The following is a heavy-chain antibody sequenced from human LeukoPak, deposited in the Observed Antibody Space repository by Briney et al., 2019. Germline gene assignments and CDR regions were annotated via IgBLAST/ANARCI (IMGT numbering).Heavy chain of an antibody. CDR1: IFTFSNHA. J-gene: IGHJ3*02. V-gene: IGHV3-23*01. D-gene: IGHD2-15*01. Sequence: PGGSLRLSRAASIFTFSNHAMSWVRQAPGKGLEWVSGISGSGGDTYYADSVKGRFTISRDNSKNTLYLQMNSLRVEDTAIFYCANDREGGMSPGVALDIWGKGRMVTVSS. CDR3: ANDREGGMSPGVALDI. CDR2: ISGSGGDT.